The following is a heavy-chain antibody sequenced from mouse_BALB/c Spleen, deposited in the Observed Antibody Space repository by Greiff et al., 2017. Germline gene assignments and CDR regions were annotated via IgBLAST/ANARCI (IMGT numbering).Heavy chain of an antibody. CDR3: AREIYYYGSHYYAMDY. D-gene: IGHD1-1*01. CDR2: IWGDGST. J-gene: IGHJ4*01. V-gene: IGHV2-6-7*01. CDR1: GFSLTGYG. Sequence: QVQLKESGPGLVAPSQSLSITCTVSGFSLTGYGVNWVRQPPGKGLEWLGMIWGDGSTDYNSALKSRLSISKDNSKSQVFLKMNSLQTDDTARYYCAREIYYYGSHYYAMDYWGQGTSVTVAS.